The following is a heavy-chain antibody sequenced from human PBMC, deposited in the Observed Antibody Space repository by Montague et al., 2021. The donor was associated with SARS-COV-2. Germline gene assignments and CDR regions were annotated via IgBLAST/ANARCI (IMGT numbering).Heavy chain of an antibody. CDR3: ARTSASSDY. CDR1: FSLFSLPRAA. Sequence: FSLSFSLFSLPRAAWNWIRQSPSRGLEWLGRTYYRSKWYNDYAVSVKSRIPINPDTSKNQISLQLNSVTPEDTAVYYCARTSASSDYWGQGTLVTVPS. V-gene: IGHV6-1*01. J-gene: IGHJ4*02. CDR2: TYYRSKWYN. D-gene: IGHD1-26*01.